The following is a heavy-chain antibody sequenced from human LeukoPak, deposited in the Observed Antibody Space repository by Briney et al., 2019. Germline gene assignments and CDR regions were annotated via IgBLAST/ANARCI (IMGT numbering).Heavy chain of an antibody. D-gene: IGHD6-19*01. V-gene: IGHV4-59*01. CDR2: IYYSGST. CDR1: GGSISSYY. CDR3: ARDRLGNYYYYGMDV. Sequence: SETLSLTCTVSGGSISSYYWSWIRQPPGKGLEWIGYIYYSGSTNYNPSLKSRVTISVDTSKNQFSLKLSSVAAADTAVYYCARDRLGNYYYYGMDVWGKGTTVTVSS. J-gene: IGHJ6*04.